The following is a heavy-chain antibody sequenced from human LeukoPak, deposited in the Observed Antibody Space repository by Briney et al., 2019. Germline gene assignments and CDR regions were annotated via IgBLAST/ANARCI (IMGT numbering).Heavy chain of an antibody. CDR1: GESISGYY. CDR2: IYYSGST. CDR3: ARHLVGRITIFGVVVLDWFDP. Sequence: PSETLSLTCVVYGESISGYYWGWIRQPPGKGLEWIGSIYYSGSTYYNPSLKSRVTISVDTSKNQFSLKLSSVTAADTAVYYCARHLVGRITIFGVVVLDWFDPWGQGTLVTVSS. V-gene: IGHV4-39*01. J-gene: IGHJ5*02. D-gene: IGHD3-3*01.